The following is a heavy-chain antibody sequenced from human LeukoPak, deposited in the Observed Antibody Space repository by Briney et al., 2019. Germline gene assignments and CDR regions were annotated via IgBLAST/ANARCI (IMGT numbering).Heavy chain of an antibody. CDR1: GGSISSGGYY. V-gene: IGHV4-30-2*01. CDR3: ARETSEGYMDV. D-gene: IGHD6-6*01. J-gene: IGHJ6*03. Sequence: SETLSLTCTVSGGSISSGGYYWSWIRQPPGKGLEWIGYIYHSGSTYYNPSLKSRVTISVDTSKNQFSLKLSSVTAADTAVYYCARETSEGYMDVWGKGTTVTVSS. CDR2: IYHSGST.